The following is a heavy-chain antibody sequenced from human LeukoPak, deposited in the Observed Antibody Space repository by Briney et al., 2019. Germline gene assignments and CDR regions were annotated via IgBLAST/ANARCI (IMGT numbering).Heavy chain of an antibody. CDR3: ARHVLSWVGSGSLRVGYFDC. CDR2: INHSGST. J-gene: IGHJ4*02. Sequence: PSETLSLTCAVYGGSFSGYYWSWIRQPPGKGLEWIGEINHSGSTNYNPSLKSRVTISVDTSKNQFSLKLSSVTAADTAVYYCARHVLSWVGSGSLRVGYFDCWGQGTLVTVSS. D-gene: IGHD3-10*01. V-gene: IGHV4-34*01. CDR1: GGSFSGYY.